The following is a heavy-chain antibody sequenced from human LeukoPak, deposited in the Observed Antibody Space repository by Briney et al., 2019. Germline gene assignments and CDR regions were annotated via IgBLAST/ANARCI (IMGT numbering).Heavy chain of an antibody. V-gene: IGHV1-8*02. Sequence: ASVKVSCKASGGTFSSYAINWVRQATEQGLEWMGWMNPNSGNTGYAQKFQGRVTMTRNTSISTAYMELSSLRSEDTAVYYCARGRLGLGYWGQGTLVTVSS. J-gene: IGHJ4*02. D-gene: IGHD4-11*01. CDR3: ARGRLGLGY. CDR2: MNPNSGNT. CDR1: GGTFSSYA.